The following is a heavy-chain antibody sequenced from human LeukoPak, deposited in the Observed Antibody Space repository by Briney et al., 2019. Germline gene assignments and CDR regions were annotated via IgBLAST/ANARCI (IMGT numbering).Heavy chain of an antibody. J-gene: IGHJ4*02. CDR1: GYSFTIEG. D-gene: IGHD6-6*01. Sequence: ASVKVCYKGAGYSFTIEGRSGVRQAPGQGREWMGWISAYNGNTNYAQKLQGRVTMTTDTSTSTAYMELRSLRSDDTAVYYCARGSSSSFDYWGQGTLVTVSS. CDR3: ARGSSSSFDY. CDR2: ISAYNGNT. V-gene: IGHV1-18*01.